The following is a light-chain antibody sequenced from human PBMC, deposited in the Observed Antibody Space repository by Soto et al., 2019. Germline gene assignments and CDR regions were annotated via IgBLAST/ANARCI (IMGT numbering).Light chain of an antibody. J-gene: IGKJ4*01. CDR2: DAF. Sequence: EIVLTQSPVTLSLSPGERATLSCRASQSVSSYLAWYQQRPGQAPRLLIYDAFNRATGIPARFSGSGSGTDFTLTISSLEPEDLAVYYCQQRSNWPLTFGGGTKVEIK. CDR3: QQRSNWPLT. CDR1: QSVSSY. V-gene: IGKV3-11*01.